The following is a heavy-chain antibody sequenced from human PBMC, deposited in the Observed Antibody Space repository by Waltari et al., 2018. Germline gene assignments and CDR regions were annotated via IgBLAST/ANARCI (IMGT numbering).Heavy chain of an antibody. CDR2: IWDDGSKK. CDR3: AKEVGVGIGRGMDV. J-gene: IGHJ6*02. CDR1: GFTFSSYG. V-gene: IGHV3-33*06. D-gene: IGHD3-3*01. Sequence: QVQLVESGGGVVQPGRSLRLSCAASGFTFSSYGMHWVRQAPGKGRAWVAVIWDDGSKKYYADSVKGRFNISRDNSKNTLYLQMNSLRAEDTAVYYCAKEVGVGIGRGMDVWGQGTTFTVAS.